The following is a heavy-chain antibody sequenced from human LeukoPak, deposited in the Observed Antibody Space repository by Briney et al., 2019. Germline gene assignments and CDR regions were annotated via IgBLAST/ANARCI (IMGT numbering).Heavy chain of an antibody. CDR3: ARTATDTGEFDY. J-gene: IGHJ4*02. CDR1: GFTFSSYS. V-gene: IGHV3-21*01. D-gene: IGHD6-13*01. Sequence: RGSLRLSCAASGFTFSSYSMNWVRQAPEKGLECVSSISSSSSSIYYADSVKGRFTISRDDAKNSLYLQMNSLRAEDTAVYYCARTATDTGEFDYWGQGTLVTVSS. CDR2: ISSSSSSI.